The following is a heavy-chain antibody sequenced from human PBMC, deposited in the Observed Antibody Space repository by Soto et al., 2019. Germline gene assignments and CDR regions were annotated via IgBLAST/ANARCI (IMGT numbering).Heavy chain of an antibody. CDR2: IIPIFGTA. D-gene: IGHD5-18*01. CDR3: ASEERVYSYGSYYFAY. Sequence: QVQLVQSGAEVKKPGSSVKVSCKASGGTFSSYAISWVRQAPGQGLEWMGGIIPIFGTANYAQKFQGRVTITADESTSTAYRERSGLRSEDTAVYYCASEERVYSYGSYYFAYWGQGTLVTVSS. V-gene: IGHV1-69*12. J-gene: IGHJ4*02. CDR1: GGTFSSYA.